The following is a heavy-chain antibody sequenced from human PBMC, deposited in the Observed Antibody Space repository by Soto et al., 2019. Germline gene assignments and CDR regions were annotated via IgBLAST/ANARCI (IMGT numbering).Heavy chain of an antibody. J-gene: IGHJ5*02. D-gene: IGHD6-13*01. V-gene: IGHV4-31*03. CDR2: IYYSGST. Sequence: PSETLSLTCTVSGGSISSGGYYWSWIRQHPGKGLEWIGYIYYSGSTYYNPSLKSRVTISVDTSKNQFSLKLSSVTAADTAVYYCARRGAAAGTFWFDPWGQGTLVTV. CDR1: GGSISSGGYY. CDR3: ARRGAAAGTFWFDP.